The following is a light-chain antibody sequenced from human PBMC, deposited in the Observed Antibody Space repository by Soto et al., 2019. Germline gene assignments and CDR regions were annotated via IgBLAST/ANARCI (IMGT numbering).Light chain of an antibody. J-gene: IGLJ1*01. CDR1: SSDVGGFNY. CDR3: NSYTSSRTYL. CDR2: DVT. Sequence: QSALTQPASVSGSPGQSITISCTGTSSDVGGFNYVSWYQQHPGKAPKLMIYDVTNRPSGVSYLFSGSKSGNTASLTISGFQAEDEADYYCNSYTSSRTYLFGTGTKLTVL. V-gene: IGLV2-14*03.